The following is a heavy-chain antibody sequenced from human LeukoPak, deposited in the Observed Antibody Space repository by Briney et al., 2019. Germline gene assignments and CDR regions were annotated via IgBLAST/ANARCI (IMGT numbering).Heavy chain of an antibody. Sequence: SETLSLTCAVYGRSFSGYYWSWIRQPPGKGLEWTGEINHSGSTNYNPSLKSRVTISVDTSKNQFPLKLSSVTAADTAVYYCAREPMELRHYFDYWGQGTLVTVSS. CDR3: AREPMELRHYFDY. D-gene: IGHD1-7*01. CDR2: INHSGST. CDR1: GRSFSGYY. V-gene: IGHV4-34*01. J-gene: IGHJ4*02.